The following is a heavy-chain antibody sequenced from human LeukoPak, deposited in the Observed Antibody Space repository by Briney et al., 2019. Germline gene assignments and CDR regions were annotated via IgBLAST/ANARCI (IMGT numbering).Heavy chain of an antibody. V-gene: IGHV4-59*01. J-gene: IGHJ4*02. CDR2: IYYSGST. D-gene: IGHD3-10*01. CDR3: ARSHGSGSYYNLNDY. CDR1: GGSISSYY. Sequence: TSETLSLTCTVSGGSISSYYGSWIRQPPGKGLEWIGYIYYSGSTNYNPSLKSRVTISVDTSKNQFSLKLSSVTAADTAVYYCARSHGSGSYYNLNDYWGQGTLVTVSS.